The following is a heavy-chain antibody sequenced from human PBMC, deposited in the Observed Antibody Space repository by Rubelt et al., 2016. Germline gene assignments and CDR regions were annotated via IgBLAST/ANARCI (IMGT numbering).Heavy chain of an antibody. CDR3: ARRNQYCGSGSYYNY. V-gene: IGHV5-51*01. CDR1: SFTSYW. CDR2: IYPGDSDT. J-gene: IGHJ4*02. D-gene: IGHD3-10*01. Sequence: SFTSYWIGSVRQMPGKGLEWMGIIYPGDSDTRYSPSFQGQVTISADKSISTAYLQWSSLKASDTAMYYCARRNQYCGSGSYYNYWGQGTLVTVSS.